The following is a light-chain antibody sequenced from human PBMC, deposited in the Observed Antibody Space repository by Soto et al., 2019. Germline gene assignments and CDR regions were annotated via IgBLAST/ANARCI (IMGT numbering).Light chain of an antibody. Sequence: VVLTHAPGTLSLSPLERATLSFMSSQKISSSYLAWYQQKPAQAPRLLIYHASNRATGIPDRFSGSGSGTDFTLTISRLEPEDFAIYYCQQCGEPPNTFGQGTRLEI. CDR2: HAS. CDR1: QKISSSY. J-gene: IGKJ5*01. V-gene: IGKV3-20*01. CDR3: QQCGEPPNT.